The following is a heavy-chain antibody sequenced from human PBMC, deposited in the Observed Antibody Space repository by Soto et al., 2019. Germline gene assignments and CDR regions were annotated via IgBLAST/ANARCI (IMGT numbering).Heavy chain of an antibody. Sequence: HVTLKESGPVLVKPTETLTLTCTVSGFSLASGKVGVTWIRQPPGKALEWLAHIFSNVEKSYRTSLKDRLTLSEDTSTSQVVLTMTHVDPVDTATYDCAQILFGRSVAGGYFYMDVWGKGTTVTVSS. V-gene: IGHV2-26*01. CDR1: GFSLASGKVG. J-gene: IGHJ6*03. CDR3: AQILFGRSVAGGYFYMDV. D-gene: IGHD6-19*01. CDR2: IFSNVEK.